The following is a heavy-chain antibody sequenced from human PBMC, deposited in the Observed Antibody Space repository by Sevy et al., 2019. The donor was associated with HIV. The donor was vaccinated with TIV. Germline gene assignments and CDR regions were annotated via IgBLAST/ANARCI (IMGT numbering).Heavy chain of an antibody. CDR1: GFNFRTHA. V-gene: IGHV3-30-3*01. CDR3: AREAGYTTTWSPGNY. J-gene: IGHJ4*02. CDR2: ISSTGSHK. D-gene: IGHD5-12*01. Sequence: GGSLRLSCAASGFNFRTHAMHWVRQPPGKGLEWVAVISSTGSHKYYANTVRGRFTISRDNSENTRSLQMNGLRLDDTGLYYCAREAGYTTTWSPGNYWGLGTLVTVSS.